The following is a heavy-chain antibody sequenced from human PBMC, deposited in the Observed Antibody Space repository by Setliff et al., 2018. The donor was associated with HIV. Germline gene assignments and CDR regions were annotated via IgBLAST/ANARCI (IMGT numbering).Heavy chain of an antibody. J-gene: IGHJ6*03. V-gene: IGHV4-4*09. D-gene: IGHD2-8*01. CDR2: IYTSRGT. CDR3: VRDAEGVAAGAIYFYMDV. CDR1: GGSISGYH. Sequence: SETLSLTCTVSGGSISGYHWNWLRQTPGKGLEWIGYIYTSRGTNYNHSLRTRVIISVDTSNQFSLKMNSATAADTALYYCVRDAEGVAAGAIYFYMDVWGKGTTVTVSS.